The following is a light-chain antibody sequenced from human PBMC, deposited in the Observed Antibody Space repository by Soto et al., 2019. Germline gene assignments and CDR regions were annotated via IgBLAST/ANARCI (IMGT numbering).Light chain of an antibody. J-gene: IGKJ1*01. V-gene: IGKV3-20*01. CDR3: QQYGSSGP. Sequence: VVVTQYTATLSRSPCEIATHSCRASQSVNIYLAWYQQKPGQAPRLLIYDASNRATGIPARFSGSGSGTDFTLTISRLEPEDFAVYYCQQYGSSGPFGQGTKVDI. CDR2: DAS. CDR1: QSVNIY.